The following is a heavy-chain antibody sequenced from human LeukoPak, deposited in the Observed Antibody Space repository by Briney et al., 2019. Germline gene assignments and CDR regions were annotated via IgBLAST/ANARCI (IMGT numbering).Heavy chain of an antibody. Sequence: SGPTLVNPTQTLTLTCTFSGFSLSTSGVGVGWIRQPPGKTLEWLALIYWNDDKRYSPSLKSRLTITKDTSKNQVVLTMTNMDPVDTATYYCAHSRVVRSSIPFDYWGQGTLVTVSS. D-gene: IGHD3-10*01. CDR3: AHSRVVRSSIPFDY. CDR2: IYWNDDK. V-gene: IGHV2-5*01. J-gene: IGHJ4*02. CDR1: GFSLSTSGVG.